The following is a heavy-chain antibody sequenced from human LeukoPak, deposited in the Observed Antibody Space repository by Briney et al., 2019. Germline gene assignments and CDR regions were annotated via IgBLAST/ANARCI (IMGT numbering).Heavy chain of an antibody. J-gene: IGHJ6*03. D-gene: IGHD3-10*01. V-gene: IGHV1-2*02. CDR3: ARGPSITMVRGGQWYYYMDV. Sequence: ASVKVSCKASGYTFSGYYMHWVRQAPGQGLEWVGWINPNSGGTNYAQKFQGRVTMTRDTSTNTVYMELSSLRSEDTAVYYCARGPSITMVRGGQWYYYMDVWGKGTTVTISS. CDR2: INPNSGGT. CDR1: GYTFSGYY.